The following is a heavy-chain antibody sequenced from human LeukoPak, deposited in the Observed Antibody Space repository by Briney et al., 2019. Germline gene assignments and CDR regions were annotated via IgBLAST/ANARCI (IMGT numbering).Heavy chain of an antibody. CDR3: ARRHSSGWFYY. J-gene: IGHJ4*02. CDR2: IYRSGST. Sequence: SETLSLTCAVYGGSFSGYYWSWIRQPPGRGLEWIGSIYRSGSTSYNPSLKSRVTISVDTSKNQFSLKVNSVTAADTAVYYCARRHSSGWFYYWGQGTLVTVSS. D-gene: IGHD6-19*01. V-gene: IGHV4-34*01. CDR1: GGSFSGYY.